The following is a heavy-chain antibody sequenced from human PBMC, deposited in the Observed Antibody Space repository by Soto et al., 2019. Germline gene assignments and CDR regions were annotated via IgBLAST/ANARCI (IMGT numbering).Heavy chain of an antibody. CDR2: IYHSGST. J-gene: IGHJ4*02. V-gene: IGHV4-30-2*01. CDR3: ARTPMY. Sequence: SSETLSLTCAVSGGSISSGGYSWSWIRQPPGKGLEWIGYIYHSGSTYYNPSLKSRVTISVDRSKNQFSLKLSSVTAADTAVYYCARTPMYWGQGTLVTVSS. CDR1: GGSISSGGYS.